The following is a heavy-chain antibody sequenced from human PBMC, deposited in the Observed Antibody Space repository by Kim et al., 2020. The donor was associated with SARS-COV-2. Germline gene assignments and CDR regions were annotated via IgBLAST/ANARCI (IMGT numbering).Heavy chain of an antibody. CDR3: ARGFYGDYGYYYYGMDV. J-gene: IGHJ6*02. D-gene: IGHD4-17*01. CDR1: GYTFTSYY. CDR2: MNPNSGNT. V-gene: IGHV1-8*01. Sequence: ASVKVSCKASGYTFTSYYINWVRQATGQGLEWMGWMNPNSGNTGYAQKFQGRVTMTRNTSISTAYMELSSLRSEDTAVYYCARGFYGDYGYYYYGMDVWGQGTTVTVSS.